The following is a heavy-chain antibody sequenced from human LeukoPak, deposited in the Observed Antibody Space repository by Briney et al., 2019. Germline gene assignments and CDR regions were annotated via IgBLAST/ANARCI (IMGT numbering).Heavy chain of an antibody. Sequence: PGGSLRLSCAASGFTVSSNYMSWVRQAPGKGLEWVSVIYSGGSTYYADSVKGRFTISRDNSKNTLYLQMNSLRAEDTAVYYCARGKDQLLFDYWGQGTLVTVSS. CDR3: ARGKDQLLFDY. CDR2: IYSGGST. D-gene: IGHD2-2*01. J-gene: IGHJ4*02. V-gene: IGHV3-66*01. CDR1: GFTVSSNY.